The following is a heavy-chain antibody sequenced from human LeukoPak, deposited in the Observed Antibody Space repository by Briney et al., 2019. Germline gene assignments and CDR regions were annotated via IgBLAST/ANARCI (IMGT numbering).Heavy chain of an antibody. Sequence: ASVKVSCKVSGYTLTELSMHWVRQAPGKGLEWMGGFDPEDGETIYAQKFQGRVTMTEDTSTDTAYMELSSLRSEDTAVYYCATGVRFLEWLPLEYWGQETLVTVSS. V-gene: IGHV1-24*01. CDR2: FDPEDGET. D-gene: IGHD3-3*01. CDR1: GYTLTELS. J-gene: IGHJ4*02. CDR3: ATGVRFLEWLPLEY.